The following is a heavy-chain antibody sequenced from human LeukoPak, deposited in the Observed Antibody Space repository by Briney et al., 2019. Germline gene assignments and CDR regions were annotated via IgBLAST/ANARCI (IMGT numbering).Heavy chain of an antibody. CDR2: IYYSGST. D-gene: IGHD3-10*01. CDR3: ARAKYYYGSGSPYYFDY. J-gene: IGHJ4*02. CDR1: GGSLSSYY. V-gene: IGHV4-59*01. Sequence: PSETLSLTCTVSGGSLSSYYWSWIRQPPGKGLEWIGYIYYSGSTNYNPSLKSRVTISVDTSKNQFSLRLSSVTAADTAVYYCARAKYYYGSGSPYYFDYWGQGTLVTVSS.